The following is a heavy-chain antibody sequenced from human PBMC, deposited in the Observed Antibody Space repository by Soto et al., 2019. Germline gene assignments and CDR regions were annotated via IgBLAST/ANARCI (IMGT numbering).Heavy chain of an antibody. CDR2: INSDGSTT. V-gene: IGHV3-74*01. CDR1: GFTFSSSW. CDR3: ARGPTGWYGYDY. J-gene: IGHJ4*02. Sequence: EVQLVESGGGLDQPGGSLRLSCAASGFTFSSSWMHWVRQPPGKGLVWVSRINSDGSTTNYADSVKGRFTISRDNAKNTLYLQMNSLRAEDTAVYYCARGPTGWYGYDYWGQGTLVIVSS. D-gene: IGHD6-19*01.